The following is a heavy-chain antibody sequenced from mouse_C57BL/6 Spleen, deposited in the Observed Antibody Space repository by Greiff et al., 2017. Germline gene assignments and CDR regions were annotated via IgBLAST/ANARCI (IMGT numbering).Heavy chain of an antibody. CDR1: GFNIKNNY. V-gene: IGHV14-3*01. D-gene: IGHD1-1*01. CDR3: ALFGSSSLYYFDY. J-gene: IGHJ2*01. Sequence: EVKLQQSVAELVRPGASVKLSCTASGFNIKNNYMPWVKQRPEQGLEWIGSINPAHGNTKYAPPFQGRATITADTSSNTAYLQLSSLTSEDTAIYYGALFGSSSLYYFDYWGKGTTLTVSS. CDR2: INPAHGNT.